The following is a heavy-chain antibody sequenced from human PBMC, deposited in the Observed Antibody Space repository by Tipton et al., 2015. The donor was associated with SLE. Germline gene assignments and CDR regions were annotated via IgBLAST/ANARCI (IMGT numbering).Heavy chain of an antibody. CDR1: GFTFSSYG. D-gene: IGHD3-10*01. J-gene: IGHJ4*02. CDR2: IWYDGSNK. Sequence: SLRLSCAASGFTFSSYGMHWVRQAPGKGLEWVAVIWYDGSNKYYADSVKGRFTISRDNSKNTLYLQMNSLTAADTAVYYCARFYYVSGSFEYWGQGTLATVSS. V-gene: IGHV3-33*08. CDR3: ARFYYVSGSFEY.